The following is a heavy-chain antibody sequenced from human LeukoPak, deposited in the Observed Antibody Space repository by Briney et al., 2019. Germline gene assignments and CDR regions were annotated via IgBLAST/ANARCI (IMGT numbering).Heavy chain of an antibody. V-gene: IGHV3-48*03. D-gene: IGHD5-24*01. J-gene: IGHJ4*02. Sequence: PGGSLRLSCAASGFTFSSYAMNWVRQAPGKGLEWVSYISSSGSTIYYADSVKGRFTISRDNAKNSLYLQMNSLRAEDTAVYYCASLDGYNYDWGQGTLVTVSS. CDR2: ISSSGSTI. CDR3: ASLDGYNYD. CDR1: GFTFSSYA.